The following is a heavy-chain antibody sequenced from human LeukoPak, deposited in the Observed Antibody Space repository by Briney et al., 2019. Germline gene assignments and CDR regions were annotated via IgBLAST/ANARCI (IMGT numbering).Heavy chain of an antibody. J-gene: IGHJ3*02. V-gene: IGHV3-11*01. Sequence: GGSLRLSCAVSGFTVSDYYMTWIRQAPGKGLVWVSYISSSGSTIYYGDFVKGRFTISRDNPKNSLVLQMTGLRAEDMAVYFCARESGTYSYGAFDIWGQGTMVTVSS. CDR2: ISSSGSTI. CDR3: ARESGTYSYGAFDI. D-gene: IGHD1-26*01. CDR1: GFTVSDYY.